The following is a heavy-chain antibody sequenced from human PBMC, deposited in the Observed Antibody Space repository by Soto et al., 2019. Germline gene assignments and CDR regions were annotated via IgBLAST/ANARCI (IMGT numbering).Heavy chain of an antibody. Sequence: PSETLSLTCSVTGGSISSSDYYWVWIRQPPGKGLEWIVSILHTGSTYYNPSLESRVTISVDTSKNQFSLQLSSVTAADTAVYYCARSPWLPISYYFDSWGQGTLVTVSS. CDR2: ILHTGST. CDR3: ARSPWLPISYYFDS. J-gene: IGHJ4*02. V-gene: IGHV4-39*01. CDR1: GGSISSSDYY. D-gene: IGHD5-12*01.